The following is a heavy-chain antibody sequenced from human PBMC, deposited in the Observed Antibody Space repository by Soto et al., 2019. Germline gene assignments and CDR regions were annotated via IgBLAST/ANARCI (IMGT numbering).Heavy chain of an antibody. V-gene: IGHV3-48*03. J-gene: IGHJ4*02. Sequence: GGSLRLSCAASGFTFSSFEMTWVRQAPGKGLEWVSKIGSSGSTIWYADSVKGRFTISRDNAKNSLYLQMNSLRGEDTAVYYCARATYSSSYYFGSWGQGTLVTVSS. CDR1: GFTFSSFE. D-gene: IGHD6-6*01. CDR3: ARATYSSSYYFGS. CDR2: IGSSGSTI.